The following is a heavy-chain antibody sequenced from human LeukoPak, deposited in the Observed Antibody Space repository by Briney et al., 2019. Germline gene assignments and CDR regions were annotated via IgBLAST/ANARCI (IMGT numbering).Heavy chain of an antibody. CDR1: GGSLSRYY. J-gene: IGHJ4*02. Sequence: SETLFLTCTVSGGSLSRYYWSWIRQPPGKGLEWIGYIYSRGSTNSNPSLKSRVTISVDPSKNQFSLKLTSVTAADTAVYYCARHESAVGALFFWGQGTLVTVSS. CDR2: IYSRGST. CDR3: ARHESAVGALFF. V-gene: IGHV4-59*08. D-gene: IGHD1-26*01.